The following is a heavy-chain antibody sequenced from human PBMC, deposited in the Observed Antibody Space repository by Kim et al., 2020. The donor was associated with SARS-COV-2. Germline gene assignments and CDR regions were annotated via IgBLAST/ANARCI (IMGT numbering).Heavy chain of an antibody. V-gene: IGHV1-18*01. J-gene: IGHJ6*02. CDR2: ISAYNGNT. CDR1: GYTFTSYG. CDR3: AREPLLSAYYYYGMDV. D-gene: IGHD3-16*01. Sequence: ASVKVSCKASGYTFTSYGISWVRQAPGQGLEWMGWISAYNGNTNYAQKLQGRVTMTTDTSTSTAYMELRSLRSDDTAVYYCAREPLLSAYYYYGMDVWGQGTTVTVSS.